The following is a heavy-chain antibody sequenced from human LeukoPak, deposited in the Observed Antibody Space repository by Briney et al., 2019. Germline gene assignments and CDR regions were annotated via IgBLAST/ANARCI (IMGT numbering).Heavy chain of an antibody. D-gene: IGHD3-22*01. V-gene: IGHV3-74*01. CDR1: GFTFSNYW. J-gene: IGHJ4*02. CDR3: ARDFLRYYYDSSGVFDY. Sequence: PGGSLRLSCAASGFTFSNYWIHWVRQAPGKGLVWVSRINTDGSTTTYADSVKGRFSISRDNAKNTVYLQMNNLRAEDTAVYYCARDFLRYYYDSSGVFDYWGQGTLVTVSS. CDR2: INTDGSTT.